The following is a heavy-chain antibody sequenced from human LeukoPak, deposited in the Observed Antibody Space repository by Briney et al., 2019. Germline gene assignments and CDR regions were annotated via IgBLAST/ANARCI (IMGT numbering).Heavy chain of an antibody. V-gene: IGHV3-15*01. D-gene: IGHD3-22*01. CDR2: IKSKTDGGTT. Sequence: GGSLRLSCVVSGFTFSNAWMSWVRQAPGKGLEWVGRIKSKTDGGTTDYAAPVKGRFTISRDDSKNTLYLQMNSLKTEDTAVYYCTTDRYYDNSELQFQHWGQGTLVTVSS. CDR1: GFTFSNAW. CDR3: TTDRYYDNSELQFQH. J-gene: IGHJ1*01.